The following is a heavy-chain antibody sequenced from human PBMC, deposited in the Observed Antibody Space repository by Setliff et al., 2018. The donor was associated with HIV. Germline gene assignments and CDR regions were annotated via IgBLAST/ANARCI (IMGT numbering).Heavy chain of an antibody. CDR2: ILGTGSP. CDR3: ARGGASSHWLGP. V-gene: IGHV4-59*02. J-gene: IGHJ5*02. D-gene: IGHD3-10*01. Sequence: SETLSLTCTVSGASVTTHSWSWIRQSPEKGLEWIAFILGTGSPNYSPSFKSRVTISVDTSMNQFSLKLTSVTAADTAIYYCARGGASSHWLGPWGKGILVTVSS. CDR1: GASVTTHS.